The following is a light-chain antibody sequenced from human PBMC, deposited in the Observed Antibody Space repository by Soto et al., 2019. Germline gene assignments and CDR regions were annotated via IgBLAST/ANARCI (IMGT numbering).Light chain of an antibody. V-gene: IGKV3-11*01. J-gene: IGKJ5*01. CDR3: QQRNVWPPIT. CDR2: DST. Sequence: VLTQSPATLSLSPGERATLSCRASQSIHTSLAWYQQKPGQPPRLVVYDSTLRANGVPDRFGGSRSGTAFTLPLNHLEPEDFAVYYCQQRNVWPPITFGQGTRLEI. CDR1: QSIHTS.